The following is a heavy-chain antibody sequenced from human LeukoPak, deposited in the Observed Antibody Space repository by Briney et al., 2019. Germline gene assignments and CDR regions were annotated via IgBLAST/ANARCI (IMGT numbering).Heavy chain of an antibody. Sequence: GGSLRLSCATSGFSVQSNSFTWVRQAPGQGLECVSVTYSGGTTYYADSVKGRFTISRDNAKNSLYLQMNSLRAEDTAVYYCARVADSSGYTFDYWGQGTLVTVSS. CDR2: TYSGGTT. J-gene: IGHJ4*02. V-gene: IGHV3-53*01. CDR1: GFSVQSNS. D-gene: IGHD3-22*01. CDR3: ARVADSSGYTFDY.